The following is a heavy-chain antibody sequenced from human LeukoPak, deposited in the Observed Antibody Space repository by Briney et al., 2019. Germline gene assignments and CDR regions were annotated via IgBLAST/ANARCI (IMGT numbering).Heavy chain of an antibody. J-gene: IGHJ4*02. CDR2: IRYDGGNK. Sequence: GGSLRLSCAASGIIFSKYGMSWVRQAPGKGLEWVAFIRYDGGNKYYADSVKGQFTISRDNSKNTLYLQMNSLRAEDTAVYYCAKDITTKEGYWGRGTLVTVSS. CDR1: GIIFSKYG. D-gene: IGHD1-20*01. V-gene: IGHV3-30*02. CDR3: AKDITTKEGY.